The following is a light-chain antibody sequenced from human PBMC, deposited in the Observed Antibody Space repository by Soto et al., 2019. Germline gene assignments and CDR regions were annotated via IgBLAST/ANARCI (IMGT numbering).Light chain of an antibody. Sequence: EIVMTQSPATLSVSPGERATLSCSASQSVSSNLAWYQQKPGQAPRLLIYDASTRATGIPARFSGSGSGTGFTLTISSLQSEDFALYYCQQYTNWPPYTFGQGTKLEIK. CDR3: QQYTNWPPYT. CDR1: QSVSSN. V-gene: IGKV3-15*01. CDR2: DAS. J-gene: IGKJ2*01.